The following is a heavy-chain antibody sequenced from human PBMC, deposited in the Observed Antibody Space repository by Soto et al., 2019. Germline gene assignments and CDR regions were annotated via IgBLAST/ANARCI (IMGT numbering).Heavy chain of an antibody. D-gene: IGHD1-26*01. CDR3: ARDLNSGSYLFDY. CDR1: GFTFSDYY. Sequence: QVQLVESGGGLVKPGGSLRLSCAASGFTFSDYYMSWIRQAPGKXXXWVSYISSSSSYTNYADSVKGRXXIXXXNXXXXXXXXXXXXRAEDTAVYYCARDLNSGSYLFDYWGQGTLVTVSS. CDR2: ISSSSSYT. V-gene: IGHV3-11*06. J-gene: IGHJ4*02.